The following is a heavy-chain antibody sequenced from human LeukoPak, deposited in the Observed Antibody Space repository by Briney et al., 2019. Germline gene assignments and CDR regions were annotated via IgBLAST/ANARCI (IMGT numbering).Heavy chain of an antibody. CDR1: GFTFSYHW. J-gene: IGHJ4*02. V-gene: IGHV3-7*03. CDR3: ARGGVLESVSAAEQFEY. CDR2: IKNDVAVK. Sequence: GGSLRLSCPASGFTFSYHWMTSVRQAPGKGLEWVANIKNDVAVKNYMDSVKGRFTLSRDNAKNSLYLQMDSLRADDTAVYYCARGGVLESVSAAEQFEYWGQGALVTVSS. D-gene: IGHD3-3*01.